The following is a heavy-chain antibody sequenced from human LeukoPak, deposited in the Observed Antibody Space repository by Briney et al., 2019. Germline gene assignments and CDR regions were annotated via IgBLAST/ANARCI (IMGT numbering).Heavy chain of an antibody. V-gene: IGHV3-7*01. CDR1: GFALSGYW. D-gene: IGHD2-8*02. J-gene: IGHJ5*02. Sequence: PGGSLRLSCGAAGFALSGYWMNWVRQAPGKGLGWVANIKQEGIEKNYAHSVKGRFTISRDNVKNSVFLEMNGLRVEDTAVYYCAGGGGWLVVSWGQGTLVTVSS. CDR3: AGGGGWLVVS. CDR2: IKQEGIEK.